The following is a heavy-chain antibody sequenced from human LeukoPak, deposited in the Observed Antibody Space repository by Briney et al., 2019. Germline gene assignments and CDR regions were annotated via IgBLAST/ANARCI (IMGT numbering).Heavy chain of an antibody. CDR1: GFTFSSYG. V-gene: IGHV3-30*03. CDR2: ISYDGSNK. CDR3: ARGEYYSDTSSYFDY. D-gene: IGHD3-22*01. J-gene: IGHJ4*02. Sequence: PGTSVRLSCAASGFTFSSYGMNWVRQAPGKGLEWVAVISYDGSNKYYADSVKGRFTISRDNSKNTLFVQMSSLRAEDTAVYYCARGEYYSDTSSYFDYWGQGTLVTVSS.